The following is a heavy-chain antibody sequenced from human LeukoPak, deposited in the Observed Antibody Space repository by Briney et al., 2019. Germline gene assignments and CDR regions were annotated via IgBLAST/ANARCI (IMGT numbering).Heavy chain of an antibody. D-gene: IGHD3-16*01. V-gene: IGHV4-38-2*02. CDR3: VRSRGIRVLGNNWFDP. J-gene: IGHJ5*02. CDR1: GYSISSGYY. Sequence: PSETLSLTCTVSGYSISSGYYWGWIRQPPGKGLEWIGSIYHSGSTYYNPSLKSRVTISVDTSKNQFSLKLSSVTAADTAVYYCVRSRGIRVLGNNWFDPWGQGTLVTVSS. CDR2: IYHSGST.